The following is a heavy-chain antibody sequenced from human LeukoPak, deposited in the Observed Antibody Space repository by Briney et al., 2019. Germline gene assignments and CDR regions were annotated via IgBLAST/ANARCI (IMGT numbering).Heavy chain of an antibody. Sequence: SETLSLTCTVSGSSISSSSYYWGWIRQPPGKGLEWIGSLYYSGSTYYNPSLKSRVTTSVDTSKNQFSLRLSSVTAADTAVYYCARHQESYYGSGSYEFDPWGQGTLVTVSS. CDR3: ARHQESYYGSGSYEFDP. J-gene: IGHJ5*02. V-gene: IGHV4-39*01. D-gene: IGHD3-10*01. CDR1: GSSISSSSYY. CDR2: LYYSGST.